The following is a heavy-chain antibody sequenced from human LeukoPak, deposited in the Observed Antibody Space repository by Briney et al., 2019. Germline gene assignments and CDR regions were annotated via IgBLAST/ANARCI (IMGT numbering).Heavy chain of an antibody. CDR1: GGTFTSYA. D-gene: IGHD3-22*01. CDR3: ARDTYYYDSSDDY. CDR2: ISPIFGTE. J-gene: IGHJ4*02. V-gene: IGHV1-69*05. Sequence: SVKVSCKASGGTFTSYAISWVRQAPGQGLEWMGGISPIFGTENDAQKFQGRVTITTDESTSTAYMELSSLRSEDTAVYYCARDTYYYDSSDDYWGQGTLVTVSS.